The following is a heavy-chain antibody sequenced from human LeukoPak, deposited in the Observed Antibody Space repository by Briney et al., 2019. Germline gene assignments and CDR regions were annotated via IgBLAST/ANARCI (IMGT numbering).Heavy chain of an antibody. V-gene: IGHV3-30-3*01. CDR3: ANGDTKGYCSGGSCYDSFDY. Sequence: PGGSLRLSCAASGFTFSSFAMHWVRQAPGKGLEWVAVVSYDGSDKMYGDSVRGRFTISRDNSKNTVDLQMNSLRVEDTAVYYCANGDTKGYCSGGSCYDSFDYWGQGTLVTVSS. CDR1: GFTFSSFA. J-gene: IGHJ4*02. D-gene: IGHD2-15*01. CDR2: VSYDGSDK.